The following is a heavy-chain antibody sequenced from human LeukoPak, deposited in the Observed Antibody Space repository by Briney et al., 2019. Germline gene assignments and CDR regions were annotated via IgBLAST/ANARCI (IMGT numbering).Heavy chain of an antibody. CDR3: ARVKCSSTSCYPNWFDP. CDR2: INPNSGGT. CDR1: GYTFTGYY. V-gene: IGHV1-2*02. D-gene: IGHD2-2*01. Sequence: GASVKVSCKASGYTFTGYYMHWVRQAPGQGLEWMGWINPNSGGTNYAQKFQGRVTMTRDTSISTAYMELSRLRSDDTAVYYCARVKCSSTSCYPNWFDPWGQGTLVTVSS. J-gene: IGHJ5*02.